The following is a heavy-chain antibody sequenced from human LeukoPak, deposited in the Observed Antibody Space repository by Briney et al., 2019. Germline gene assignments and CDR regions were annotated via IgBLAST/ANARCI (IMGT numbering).Heavy chain of an antibody. Sequence: GGSLRLSCAASGFTFSSYAMHWVRQAPEKGLEWVSTIHGGGDVTYYADSVRGRFTISRDNSRNTLYLQMNTLRAEDTAVYYCAKALSSSFYYFDLGGRGTLVTVSS. D-gene: IGHD3-16*02. V-gene: IGHV3-23*01. CDR1: GFTFSSYA. J-gene: IGHJ2*01. CDR3: AKALSSSFYYFDL. CDR2: IHGGGDVT.